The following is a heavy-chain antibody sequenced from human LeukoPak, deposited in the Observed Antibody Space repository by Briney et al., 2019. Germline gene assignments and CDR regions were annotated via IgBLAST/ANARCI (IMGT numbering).Heavy chain of an antibody. CDR1: GFTFGSYW. J-gene: IGHJ3*02. CDR2: IKQDGSEK. Sequence: GGSLRLSCAASGFTFGSYWMSWVRQAPGKGLEWVANIKQDGSEKYYVDSVKGRFTISRDNAKNSLYLQMNSLRAEDTALYYCARESHPTGAFDIWGQGTMVTVSS. D-gene: IGHD1-14*01. V-gene: IGHV3-7*01. CDR3: ARESHPTGAFDI.